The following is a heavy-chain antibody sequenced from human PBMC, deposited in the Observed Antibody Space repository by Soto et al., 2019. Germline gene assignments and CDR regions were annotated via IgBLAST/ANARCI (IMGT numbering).Heavy chain of an antibody. J-gene: IGHJ5*02. CDR1: GGSISSSSYY. V-gene: IGHV4-39*01. CDR2: IYYSGST. D-gene: IGHD2-21*02. CDR3: ASRHIVVVTAMSWFDP. Sequence: PSETLSLTCTASGGSISSSSYYWGWIRQPPGKGLEWIGSIYYSGSTYYNPSLKSRVTISVDTSKNQFSLKLSSVTAADTAVFFCASRHIVVVTAMSWFDPWGQGTLVTVSS.